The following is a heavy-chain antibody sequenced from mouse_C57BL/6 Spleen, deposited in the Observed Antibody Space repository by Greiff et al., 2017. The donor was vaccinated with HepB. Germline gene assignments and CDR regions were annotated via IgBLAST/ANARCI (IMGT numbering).Heavy chain of an antibody. CDR2: IDPSDSET. D-gene: IGHD1-1*01. CDR3: ARGNYYGREESFAY. CDR1: GYTFTSYW. Sequence: QVQLKQPGAELVRPGSSVKLSCKASGYTFTSYWMHWVKQRPIQGLEWIGNIDPSDSETHYNQKFKDKATLTVDKSSSTAYMQLSSLTSEDSAVYYCARGNYYGREESFAYWGQGTLVTVSA. J-gene: IGHJ3*01. V-gene: IGHV1-52*01.